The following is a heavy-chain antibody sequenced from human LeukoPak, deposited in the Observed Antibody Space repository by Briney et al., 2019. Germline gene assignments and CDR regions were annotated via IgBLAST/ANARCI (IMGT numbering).Heavy chain of an antibody. CDR3: AKESYSSLVYYYYYMDV. Sequence: GGSLRLSCAASGFTFSSYGMHWVRQAPGKGLEWVAVISYDGSNKYYADSVKGRFTISRDNSKNTLYLQMNSLRAEDTAVYYCAKESYSSLVYYYYYMDVWGKGTTVTVSS. V-gene: IGHV3-30*18. J-gene: IGHJ6*03. D-gene: IGHD6-6*01. CDR2: ISYDGSNK. CDR1: GFTFSSYG.